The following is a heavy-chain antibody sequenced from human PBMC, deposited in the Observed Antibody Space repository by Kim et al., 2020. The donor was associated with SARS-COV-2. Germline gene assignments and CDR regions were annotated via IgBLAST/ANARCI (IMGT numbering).Heavy chain of an antibody. V-gene: IGHV1-3*01. CDR3: ARVFYGSGSWGGFDP. CDR2: INAGNGNT. CDR1: GYTFTSYA. D-gene: IGHD3-10*01. Sequence: ASVKVSCKASGYTFTSYAMHWVRQAPGQRLEWMGWINAGNGNTKYSQKFQGRVTITRDTSASTAYMELSSLRSEDTAVYYCARVFYGSGSWGGFDPWGQGTLVTVSS. J-gene: IGHJ5*02.